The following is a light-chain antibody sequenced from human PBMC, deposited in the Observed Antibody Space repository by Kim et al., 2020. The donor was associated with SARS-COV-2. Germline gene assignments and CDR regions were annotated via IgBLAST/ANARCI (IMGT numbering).Light chain of an antibody. J-gene: IGLJ3*02. Sequence: SYELSQPLSVSVALGQTAKITCGGYNIGIKNVHWYRQKPGQAPVLVIYSNTNRPSGIPERISGSNSGNTATLIISRAQDGDEGDYYCQLYGSSVLFGGGTQLTVL. V-gene: IGLV3-9*01. CDR1: NIGIKN. CDR2: SNT. CDR3: QLYGSSVL.